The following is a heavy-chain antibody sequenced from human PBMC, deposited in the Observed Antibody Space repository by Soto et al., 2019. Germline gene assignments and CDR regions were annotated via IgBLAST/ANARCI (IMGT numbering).Heavy chain of an antibody. CDR2: INNVRSER. V-gene: IGHV3-21*01. J-gene: IGHJ4*02. CDR3: ARPDYSNLFDY. CDR1: GFTFSSYS. D-gene: IGHD4-4*01. Sequence: GGPLRLSCAASGFTFSSYSMNWVRQAPGKGLEWVATINNVRSERYYVDSVKGRFTISRDNAKNSLYLQMNSLRAEDTAVYYCARPDYSNLFDYWAQGTLVTVSS.